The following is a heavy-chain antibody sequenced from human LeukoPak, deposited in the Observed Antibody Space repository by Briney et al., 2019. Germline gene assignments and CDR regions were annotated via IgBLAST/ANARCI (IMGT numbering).Heavy chain of an antibody. J-gene: IGHJ4*02. CDR3: AGDLISGSGSLGY. CDR2: ISISSSYI. CDR1: GFTFSSFA. D-gene: IGHD3-10*01. Sequence: GGSLRLSCAASGFTFSSFAMSWVRQAPGKGLEWVSSISISSSYIYYADSVKGRFTMSRDNAKNSLYLQMNSLRAEDTAVYYCAGDLISGSGSLGYWGQGTLVTVSS. V-gene: IGHV3-21*01.